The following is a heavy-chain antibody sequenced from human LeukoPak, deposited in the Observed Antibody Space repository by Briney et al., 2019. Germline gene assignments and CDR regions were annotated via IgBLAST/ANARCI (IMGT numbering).Heavy chain of an antibody. CDR3: TRGWDY. CDR2: MNPDSGDT. V-gene: IGHV1-8*03. J-gene: IGHJ4*02. Sequence: SVKVSCTASGYSFTASEINWVRQATGHGLEWMGWMNPDSGDTGYAQKFQGRLTITRHMSSSTAYMELSRLRSDDTAVYYCTRGWDYWGQGTRVTVSS. CDR1: GYSFTASE.